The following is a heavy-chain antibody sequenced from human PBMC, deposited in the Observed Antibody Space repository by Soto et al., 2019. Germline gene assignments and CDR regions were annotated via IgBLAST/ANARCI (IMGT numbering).Heavy chain of an antibody. CDR3: AREVRQWLYQPWSGMDV. J-gene: IGHJ6*02. Sequence: GASVKVSCKASGYTFTGYYMHWVRQAPGQGLEWMGRINPNSGGTNYAQKLQGWVTMTRDTSISTAYMELSRLRSDDTAVYYCAREVRQWLYQPWSGMDVWGQGTTVTVSS. V-gene: IGHV1-2*04. CDR1: GYTFTGYY. CDR2: INPNSGGT. D-gene: IGHD6-19*01.